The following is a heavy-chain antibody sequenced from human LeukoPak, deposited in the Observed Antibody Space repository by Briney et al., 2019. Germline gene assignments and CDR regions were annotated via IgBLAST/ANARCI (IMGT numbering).Heavy chain of an antibody. CDR3: ARGDLGYCSGGSCYWHN. J-gene: IGHJ4*02. CDR2: IYYSGYT. Sequence: SETLSLTCTVSGGSISSSSYYWGWIRQSPGKGLEWIGSIYYSGYTYYNPSLKSRVTISVDTSKNELSLKLSSVTAADTAVYYCARGDLGYCSGGSCYWHNWGQGTLVTVSS. D-gene: IGHD2-15*01. CDR1: GGSISSSSYY. V-gene: IGHV4-39*07.